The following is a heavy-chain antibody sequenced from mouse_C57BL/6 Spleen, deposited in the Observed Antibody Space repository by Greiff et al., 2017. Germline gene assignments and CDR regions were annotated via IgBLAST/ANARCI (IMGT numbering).Heavy chain of an antibody. V-gene: IGHV1-80*01. D-gene: IGHD3-2*02. CDR3: ARRGGNSQDYYAMDY. CDR2: IYPGDGDT. J-gene: IGHJ4*01. CDR1: GYAFSSYW. Sequence: QVQLQQSGAELVKPGASVKISCKASGYAFSSYWMNWVKQRPGKGLEWIGQIYPGDGDTNYNGKFKGKATLTADKSSSTAYMQLSSLTSEDSAVYLCARRGGNSQDYYAMDYWGKGTSVTVSS.